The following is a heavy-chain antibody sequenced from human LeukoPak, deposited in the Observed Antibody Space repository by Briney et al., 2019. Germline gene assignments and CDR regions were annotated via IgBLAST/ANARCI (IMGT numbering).Heavy chain of an antibody. J-gene: IGHJ5*02. D-gene: IGHD3-10*01. CDR2: LCGSGAIT. CDR1: GFTFSNSA. Sequence: PGGSLRLSCAASGFTFSNSAMSWVRQAPGKGLEWVSALCGSGAITYYADAVKGRFTISRDNSKNTLYLQMNSLRAEDTAVYYCAKDLWFGELSSGNWFDPWGQGTLVTVSS. CDR3: AKDLWFGELSSGNWFDP. V-gene: IGHV3-23*01.